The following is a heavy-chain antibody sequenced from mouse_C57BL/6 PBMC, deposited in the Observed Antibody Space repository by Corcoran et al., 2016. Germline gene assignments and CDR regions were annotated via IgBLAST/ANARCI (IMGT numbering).Heavy chain of an antibody. CDR2: INTYSGVP. CDR3: ARGVCAMDY. D-gene: IGHD2-10*02. V-gene: IGHV9-3*01. Sequence: QIQLVQSGPELKKPGETVKISCKASGYTFTTYGMSWVKQAPGKGLKWMGWINTYSGVPTYADDFKGRFAFSLETSASTAYLQINNLKNEDTATYFCARGVCAMDYWGQGTSVTVSS. CDR1: GYTFTTYG. J-gene: IGHJ4*01.